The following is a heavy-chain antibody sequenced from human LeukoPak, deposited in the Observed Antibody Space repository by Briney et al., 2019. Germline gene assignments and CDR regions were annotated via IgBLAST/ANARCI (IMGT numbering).Heavy chain of an antibody. CDR1: GYTLTELS. V-gene: IGHV1-24*01. Sequence: ASVKVSCKVSGYTLTELSMHWVRQAPGKGLEWMGGFDPEDGETIYAQKFQGRVTMTEDTSTDTAYMELSSLRSEDTAVYYCATALGKAVRLDYWGQGTLVTVSS. CDR3: ATALGKAVRLDY. CDR2: FDPEDGET. J-gene: IGHJ4*02. D-gene: IGHD4-23*01.